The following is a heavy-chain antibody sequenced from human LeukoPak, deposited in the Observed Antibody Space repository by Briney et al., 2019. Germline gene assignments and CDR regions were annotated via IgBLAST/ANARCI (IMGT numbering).Heavy chain of an antibody. CDR3: ARGRGPVTTYSVRMDV. Sequence: GASVKVSCKAPGYTFTSYDINWVRQATGQGLEWMGWMNPNSGNTGYAQKFQGRVTMTRNTSISTAYMELSSLRSEDTAVYYCARGRGPVTTYSVRMDVWGKGTTVTVSS. J-gene: IGHJ6*03. CDR2: MNPNSGNT. V-gene: IGHV1-8*01. CDR1: GYTFTSYD. D-gene: IGHD4-11*01.